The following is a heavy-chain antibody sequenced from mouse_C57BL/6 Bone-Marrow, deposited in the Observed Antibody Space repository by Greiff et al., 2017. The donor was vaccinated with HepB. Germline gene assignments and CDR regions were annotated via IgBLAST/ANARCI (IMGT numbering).Heavy chain of an antibody. CDR3: GRHEWEDY. D-gene: IGHD1-3*01. CDR1: GFSFNTYA. J-gene: IGHJ2*01. Sequence: EVKVVESGGGLVQPKGSLKLSCAASGFSFNTYAMNWVRQAPGKGLEWVARIRSKSNNYATYYAESVKDRFTISRDDSESMLYLKMNNLKTEDTALYYCGRHEWEDYWGHGTTLTVSS. V-gene: IGHV10-1*01. CDR2: IRSKSNNYAT.